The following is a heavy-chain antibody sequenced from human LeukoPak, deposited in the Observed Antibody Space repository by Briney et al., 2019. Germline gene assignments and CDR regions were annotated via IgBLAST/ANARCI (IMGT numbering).Heavy chain of an antibody. V-gene: IGHV4-30-2*01. CDR3: ARGIMEGANNWFDP. J-gene: IGHJ5*02. CDR1: GGSISSSSYY. D-gene: IGHD1-26*01. CDR2: IYHSGST. Sequence: TLSLTCTVSGGSISSSSYYWSWIRQPPGKGLEWIGYIYHSGSTYYNPSLKSRVTISVDRSKNQFSLKLSSVTAADTAVYYCARGIMEGANNWFDPWGQGTLVTVSS.